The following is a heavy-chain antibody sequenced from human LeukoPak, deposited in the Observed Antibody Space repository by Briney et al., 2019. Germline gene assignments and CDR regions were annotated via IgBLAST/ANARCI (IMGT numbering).Heavy chain of an antibody. J-gene: IGHJ3*02. Sequence: ASVKVSCKASGYTFTSYGISWVRQATGQGLEWMGWMNPNSGNTGYAQKFQGRVTMTRNTSISTAYMELSSLRSEDTAVYYCASCSSGCLEAFGIWGQGTMVTVSS. CDR1: GYTFTSYG. CDR3: ASCSSGCLEAFGI. D-gene: IGHD6-19*01. V-gene: IGHV1-8*02. CDR2: MNPNSGNT.